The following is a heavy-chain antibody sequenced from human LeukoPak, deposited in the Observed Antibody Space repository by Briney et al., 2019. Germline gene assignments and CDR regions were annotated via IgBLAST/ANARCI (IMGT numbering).Heavy chain of an antibody. CDR1: GFTFSSYS. J-gene: IGHJ4*02. CDR3: ARGTIAVAGTSLWDY. CDR2: ISSSSSYI. D-gene: IGHD6-19*01. Sequence: GGSLRLSCVASGFTFSSYSMNWVRQAPGKGLEWVSSISSSSSYIYYADSVKGRFTISRDNAKNSLYLQMNSLRAEDTAVYYCARGTIAVAGTSLWDYWGQGTLVTVSS. V-gene: IGHV3-21*01.